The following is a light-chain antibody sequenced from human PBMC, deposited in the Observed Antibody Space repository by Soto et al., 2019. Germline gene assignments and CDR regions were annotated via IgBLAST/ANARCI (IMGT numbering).Light chain of an antibody. Sequence: QSVLTQPPSASGTPGQRVTISCSGSSSNIGSNYVYWYQQLPGTAPKLLIYRNNQRPSGVPDRFSGSKSGTSASLAISGLGSEDEADFYCAAWDDSLSGLFGGGTKLTVL. CDR3: AAWDDSLSGL. J-gene: IGLJ2*01. V-gene: IGLV1-47*01. CDR1: SSNIGSNY. CDR2: RNN.